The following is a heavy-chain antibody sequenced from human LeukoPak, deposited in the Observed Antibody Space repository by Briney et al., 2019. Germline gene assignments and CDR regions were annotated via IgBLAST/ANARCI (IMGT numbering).Heavy chain of an antibody. CDR3: ARPYCGGDCYSGDDTFDI. CDR2: ISYDGSNK. D-gene: IGHD2-21*02. V-gene: IGHV3-30-3*01. J-gene: IGHJ3*02. CDR1: GFTFSSYA. Sequence: GRSLRLSCAASGFTFSSYAMHWVRQAPGKGLEWVAVISYDGSNKYYADSVKGRFTISRDNSKNTLYLQMNSLRAEDTAVYYCARPYCGGDCYSGDDTFDIWGQGTMVTVSS.